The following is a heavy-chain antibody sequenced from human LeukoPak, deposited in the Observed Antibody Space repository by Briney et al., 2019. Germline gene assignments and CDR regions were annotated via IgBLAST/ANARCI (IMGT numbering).Heavy chain of an antibody. D-gene: IGHD3-10*01. CDR3: AKVLEVLRRFGEFDY. CDR2: ISGSGGST. J-gene: IGHJ4*02. Sequence: GGSLRLSCAASGFTFSSYAMSWVRQAPGKGLEWVSAISGSGGSTYYADSVKGRFTISRDNSKNTLYLQMNSLRAEDTAVYYCAKVLEVLRRFGEFDYWGQGTLVTVSS. CDR1: GFTFSSYA. V-gene: IGHV3-23*01.